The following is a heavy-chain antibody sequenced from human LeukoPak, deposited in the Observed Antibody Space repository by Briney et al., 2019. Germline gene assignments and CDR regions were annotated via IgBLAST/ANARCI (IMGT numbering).Heavy chain of an antibody. CDR2: ISSTTSYR. J-gene: IGHJ4*02. Sequence: GGTLRLSCVASGFMFASVGMNWVRQAPGKGLEWVSSISSTTSYRYYADSVKGRFTISRDNAKNSLYLQMNSLRAEDTAVYYCARHDGDYGVKVPFDYWGQGTLVTVSS. CDR1: GFMFASVG. V-gene: IGHV3-21*01. D-gene: IGHD4-17*01. CDR3: ARHDGDYGVKVPFDY.